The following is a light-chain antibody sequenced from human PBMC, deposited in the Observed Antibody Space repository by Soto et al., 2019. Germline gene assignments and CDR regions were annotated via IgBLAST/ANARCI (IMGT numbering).Light chain of an antibody. Sequence: EIVMTQSPATLSVSPGERATLSCRASQSISSNLAWYQQKPGQAPRLLMFRTSSRATGLPARFSGSGSGTEFTLTISRLEPEDFAVYYCQQYGSSARTFGQGTKVDIK. CDR2: RTS. V-gene: IGKV3-15*01. J-gene: IGKJ1*01. CDR3: QQYGSSART. CDR1: QSISSN.